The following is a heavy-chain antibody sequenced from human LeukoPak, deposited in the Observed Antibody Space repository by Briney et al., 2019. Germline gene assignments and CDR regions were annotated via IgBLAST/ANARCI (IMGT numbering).Heavy chain of an antibody. CDR2: IYYSGTT. D-gene: IGHD3-9*01. V-gene: IGHV4-39*01. J-gene: IGHJ4*02. CDR3: ARLPERADLLTSYANSFDC. CDR1: GDSIGSANYC. Sequence: PSETLSLTCTVSGDSIGSANYCWAWLRHPRGGGLESIGIIYYSGTTYHNPSLNSPTTISIATSNNRFSLRLSALTAADTALFFCARLPERADLLTSYANSFDCWGQGTLVTVS.